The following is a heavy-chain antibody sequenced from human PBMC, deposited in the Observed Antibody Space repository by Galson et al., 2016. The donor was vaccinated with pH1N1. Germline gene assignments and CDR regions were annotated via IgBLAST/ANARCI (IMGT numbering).Heavy chain of an antibody. CDR3: AREVSSDYGNLESMDV. D-gene: IGHD3-9*01. V-gene: IGHV1-46*01. CDR1: GYTFTSYF. CDR2: INPSGGST. J-gene: IGHJ6*02. Sequence: SVKVSCKASGYTFTSYFIHWVRQAPGQGLEWMGIINPSGGSTTYAQKFQGRVTMTWDTSTSTVYMELSSLRSDDTADYYCAREVSSDYGNLESMDVWGRGATVIVSS.